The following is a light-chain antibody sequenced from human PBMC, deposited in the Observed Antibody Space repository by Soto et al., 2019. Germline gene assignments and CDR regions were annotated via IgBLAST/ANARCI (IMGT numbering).Light chain of an antibody. J-gene: IGKJ1*01. CDR2: GAS. Sequence: EIVMTRSPATLSVSPGERATLSCRASQSVSSNLAWYQQKPGQAPRLLIYGASTRATGIPARFSGSGSGTEFTLTISSLQSEDFAVYYCQQYNNWPPPEFGQGTKVDIK. CDR3: QQYNNWPPPE. V-gene: IGKV3-15*01. CDR1: QSVSSN.